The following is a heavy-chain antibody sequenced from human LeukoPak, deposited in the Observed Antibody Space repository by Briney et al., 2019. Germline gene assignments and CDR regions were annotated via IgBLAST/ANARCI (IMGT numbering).Heavy chain of an antibody. Sequence: GASVKVSCKASGYTFTGYYIHWVRQAPGQGLEWMGWINPNSGGTNYAQKFQGRVTMTRDTSIKTAYMEVSRLRSDDTAVYYCAREPVVLVPAAIFNWFDPWGQGTLVTVSS. CDR2: INPNSGGT. D-gene: IGHD2-2*01. CDR3: AREPVVLVPAAIFNWFDP. V-gene: IGHV1-2*02. J-gene: IGHJ5*02. CDR1: GYTFTGYY.